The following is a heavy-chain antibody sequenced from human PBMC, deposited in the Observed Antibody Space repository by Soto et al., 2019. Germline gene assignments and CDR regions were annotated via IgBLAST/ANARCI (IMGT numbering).Heavy chain of an antibody. CDR1: GFTFSSYG. Sequence: QVQLVESGGGVVQPGRSLRLSCAASGFTFSSYGMHWVRQAPGKGLEWVAVISYDGSNKYYADSLKGRFTISRDNSKNTVYLQRNRLRAEDTAVYYCASWGYGSGRVGPIQFDYWVQGTLVT. J-gene: IGHJ4*02. V-gene: IGHV3-30*03. D-gene: IGHD3-10*01. CDR2: ISYDGSNK. CDR3: ASWGYGSGRVGPIQFDY.